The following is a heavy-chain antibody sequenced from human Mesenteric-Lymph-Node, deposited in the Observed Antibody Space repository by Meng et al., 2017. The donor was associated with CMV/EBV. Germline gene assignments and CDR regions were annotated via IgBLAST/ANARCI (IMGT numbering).Heavy chain of an antibody. CDR3: MKDQAGG. CDR1: GFIFSNYT. V-gene: IGHV3-21*01. D-gene: IGHD3-10*01. J-gene: IGHJ4*02. Sequence: GESLKISCAASGFIFSNYTINWVRQAPGKGLEWVSSISSSSAYIYYTDSVKGRFTISRDNAKNSLSLQVNSLRAEDTAVYYCMKDQAGGWGQGTLVTVSS. CDR2: ISSSSAYI.